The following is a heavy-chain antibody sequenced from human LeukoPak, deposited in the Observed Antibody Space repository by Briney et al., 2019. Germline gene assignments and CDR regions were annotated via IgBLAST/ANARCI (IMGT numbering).Heavy chain of an antibody. V-gene: IGHV3-21*01. J-gene: IGHJ4*02. Sequence: PGGSLRLSCAASGFTFSSYGINWVRQAPGKGLEWASFISSGSNYIYYADSVKGRFTISRDNAMNSLYLQMNSLRAEDTAVYYCARAGDNTTMVTQWGQGTLVTVSS. CDR1: GFTFSSYG. D-gene: IGHD5-18*01. CDR3: ARAGDNTTMVTQ. CDR2: ISSGSNYI.